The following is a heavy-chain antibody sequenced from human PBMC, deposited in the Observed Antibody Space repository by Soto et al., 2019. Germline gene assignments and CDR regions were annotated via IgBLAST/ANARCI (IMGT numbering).Heavy chain of an antibody. V-gene: IGHV1-58*02. CDR2: IVVGSGST. Sequence: SVKVSCKASGFTFTSSAMRWVRQARGQRLEWIGWIVVGSGSTSYAQKFQGRVTMTRDTSTSTVYMELSSLRSEDMAVYYCARYSSGWLDAFDIWGQGTMVTVSS. CDR3: ARYSSGWLDAFDI. CDR1: GFTFTSSA. D-gene: IGHD6-19*01. J-gene: IGHJ3*02.